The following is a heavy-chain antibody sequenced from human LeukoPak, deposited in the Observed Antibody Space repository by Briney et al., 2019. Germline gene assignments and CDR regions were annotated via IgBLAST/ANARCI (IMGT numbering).Heavy chain of an antibody. Sequence: ASVKVSCKASGYTFTGYYMHWVRQAPGQGLEWMGWINPNSGGTNYAQKFQGRVTMTRDTSISTACMELSRLRSDDTAVYYCARDSALLSYGSGSYYNFDYWGQGTLVTVSS. CDR1: GYTFTGYY. J-gene: IGHJ4*02. CDR3: ARDSALLSYGSGSYYNFDY. V-gene: IGHV1-2*02. CDR2: INPNSGGT. D-gene: IGHD3-10*01.